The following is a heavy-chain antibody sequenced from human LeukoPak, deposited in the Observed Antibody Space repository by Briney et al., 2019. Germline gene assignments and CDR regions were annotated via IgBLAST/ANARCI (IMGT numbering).Heavy chain of an antibody. CDR3: AGASGYYYGGFDY. Sequence: GGSLRLSCAASAFSLSSYEMNWVRQAPGKGLEWVSYISSSGGTIYYADSVKGRFTISRDNARNSLYLQMNSLRAEDTAVYYCAGASGYYYGGFDYWGQGALVTVSS. CDR1: AFSLSSYE. V-gene: IGHV3-48*03. J-gene: IGHJ4*02. CDR2: ISSSGGTI. D-gene: IGHD3-22*01.